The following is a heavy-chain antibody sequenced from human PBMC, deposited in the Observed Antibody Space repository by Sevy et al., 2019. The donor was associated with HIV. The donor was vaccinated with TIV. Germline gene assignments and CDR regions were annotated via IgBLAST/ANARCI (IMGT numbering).Heavy chain of an antibody. Sequence: ASVKVSCKASGYTFTGYYMHWVRQAPGQGLEWMGWINPNSGGTNYAQKFQGRVTMTRDTSISTAYMELSRLRSDDTAAYYCARVRISDYYYYYGMDVWGQGTTVTVSS. J-gene: IGHJ6*02. CDR3: ARVRISDYYYYYGMDV. CDR2: INPNSGGT. CDR1: GYTFTGYY. V-gene: IGHV1-2*02. D-gene: IGHD2-15*01.